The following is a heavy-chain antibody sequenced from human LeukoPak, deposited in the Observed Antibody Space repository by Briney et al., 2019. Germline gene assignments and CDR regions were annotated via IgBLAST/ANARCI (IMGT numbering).Heavy chain of an antibody. CDR3: AVDVEMATTKTDDAFDI. D-gene: IGHD5-24*01. V-gene: IGHV1-69*13. CDR2: IIPIFGTA. J-gene: IGHJ3*02. CDR1: GGTFSSYA. Sequence: SVKVSCKASGGTFSSYAISWVRQAPGQGLEWMGGIIPIFGTANYAQKFQGRVTITADESTSTAYMELSSLRSEDTAVYYCAVDVEMATTKTDDAFDIWGQGTMVTVSS.